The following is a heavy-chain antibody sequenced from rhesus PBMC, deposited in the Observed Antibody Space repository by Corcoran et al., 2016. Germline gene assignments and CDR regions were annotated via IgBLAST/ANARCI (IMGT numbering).Heavy chain of an antibody. Sequence: QVQLQESGPGLVKPSETLSLTCAVSGGSIRSYWWSWIRQPPGKGLEWIGEINGDSGGTHYHPSLKSRVTISKDAYKNQFSLRLTSVTAADTAVYYCARESSWGITTDSWGQGVLVTVSS. V-gene: IGHV4-80*01. CDR3: ARESSWGITTDS. CDR2: INGDSGGT. J-gene: IGHJ4*01. CDR1: GGSIRSYW. D-gene: IGHD1-44*01.